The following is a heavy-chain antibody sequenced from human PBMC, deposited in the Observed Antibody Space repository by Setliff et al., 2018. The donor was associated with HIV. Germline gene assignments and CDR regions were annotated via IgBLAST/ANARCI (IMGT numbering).Heavy chain of an antibody. V-gene: IGHV5-51*01. Sequence: GESLKISCKGSGYSFTSYWIGWVRQMPGKGLEWMGIIYPGDSDTGYSPSFQGQVTISADKSISTAYLQWSSLKASDTAMYYCARLSTTVTPYYGMDVWGQGTTVTVS. CDR3: ARLSTTVTPYYGMDV. J-gene: IGHJ6*02. D-gene: IGHD4-17*01. CDR1: GYSFTSYW. CDR2: IYPGDSDT.